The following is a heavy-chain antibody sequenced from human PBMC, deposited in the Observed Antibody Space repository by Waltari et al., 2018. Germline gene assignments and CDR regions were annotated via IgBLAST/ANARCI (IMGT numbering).Heavy chain of an antibody. D-gene: IGHD3-3*01. CDR2: IYTSGST. V-gene: IGHV4-4*07. Sequence: QVQLQESGPGLVKPSETLSLTCTVSGGSISSYYWSWIRQPAGKGREGIGRIYTSGSTNYNPSLKSRVTMSVDTSKNQFSLKLSSVTAADTAVYYCARDYAAYDFWSGYSVGYYYYGMDVWGQGTTVTVSS. CDR1: GGSISSYY. J-gene: IGHJ6*02. CDR3: ARDYAAYDFWSGYSVGYYYYGMDV.